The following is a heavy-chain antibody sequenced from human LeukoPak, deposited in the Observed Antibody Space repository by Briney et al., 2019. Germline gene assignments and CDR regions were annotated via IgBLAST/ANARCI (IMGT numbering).Heavy chain of an antibody. Sequence: GGSLRLSCAASGFTFSSYSMNWVRQAPGKGLEWVSSISSSSSYIYYADSVKGRFTISRDNAKNSLYLQMNSLRAEDTAVYYCARDPPGKPGIAVAGYYWGQGTLVTVSS. J-gene: IGHJ4*02. D-gene: IGHD6-19*01. V-gene: IGHV3-21*01. CDR2: ISSSSSYI. CDR3: ARDPPGKPGIAVAGYY. CDR1: GFTFSSYS.